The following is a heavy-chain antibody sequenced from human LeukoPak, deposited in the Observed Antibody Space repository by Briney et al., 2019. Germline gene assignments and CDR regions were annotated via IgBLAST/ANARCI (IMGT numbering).Heavy chain of an antibody. D-gene: IGHD3-22*01. J-gene: IGHJ4*02. CDR1: GFTSSTSW. CDR2: INTDGNTR. CDR3: VRDMGYYDKV. Sequence: GGSLTLSCATSGFTSSTSWMHWVRQAPGKGLVWVSRINTDGNTRDYADSVKGRFTIPRDNAKNTLYLQMNSLRAEDTAIYYCVRDMGYYDKVWGQGTLVTVSS. V-gene: IGHV3-74*01.